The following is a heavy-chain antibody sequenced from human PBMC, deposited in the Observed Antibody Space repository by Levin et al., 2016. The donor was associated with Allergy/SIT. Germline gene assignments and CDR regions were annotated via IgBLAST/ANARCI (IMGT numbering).Heavy chain of an antibody. V-gene: IGHV4-39*01. CDR3: ARGTARYGMDV. CDR2: IYYSGST. J-gene: IGHJ6*02. CDR1: GGSISSSSYY. Sequence: SETLSLTCTVSGGSISSSSYYWGWIRQPPGKGLEWIGSIYYSGSTYYNPSLKSRVTISVDTSRNQFSLKLSSVTAADTAVYYCARGTARYGMDVWGQGTTVTVSS.